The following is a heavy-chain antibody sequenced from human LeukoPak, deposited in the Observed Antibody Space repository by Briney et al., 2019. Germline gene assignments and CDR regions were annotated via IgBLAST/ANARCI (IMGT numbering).Heavy chain of an antibody. CDR2: VDSDGSDT. CDR1: GFSFTNYW. J-gene: IGHJ4*02. D-gene: IGHD5-12*01. V-gene: IGHV3-74*01. CDR3: ARDRYSGYDTLFDC. Sequence: GGSLRLSCVASGFSFTNYWMHWVRQAPGKGLVWVSRVDSDGSDTIYANSVRGRFTISRENVKNSLYLQMNDLRAGDTAVYYCARDRYSGYDTLFDCWGQGTLVTVSS.